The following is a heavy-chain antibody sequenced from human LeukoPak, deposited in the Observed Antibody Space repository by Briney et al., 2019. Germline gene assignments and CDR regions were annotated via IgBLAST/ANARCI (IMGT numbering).Heavy chain of an antibody. V-gene: IGHV3-30*04. CDR2: ISYDGSNK. J-gene: IGHJ4*02. CDR3: AKAIVVVPAAIDY. D-gene: IGHD2-2*02. Sequence: GRSLRLSCAASGFTFSSYAMHWVRQAPGKGLEWVAVISYDGSNKYYADSVKGRFTISRDNSKNTLYLQMNSLRAEDTAVYYCAKAIVVVPAAIDYWGQGTLVTVSS. CDR1: GFTFSSYA.